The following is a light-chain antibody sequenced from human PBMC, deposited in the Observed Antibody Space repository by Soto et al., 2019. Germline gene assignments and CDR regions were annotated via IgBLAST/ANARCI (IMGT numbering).Light chain of an antibody. CDR2: GAS. CDR1: QSVISNF. J-gene: IGKJ1*01. CDR3: QHYDSALWT. Sequence: EIVLTQSPGTLSLSPGQRATLSCRASQSVISNFLTWYQQKPGQAPRLLIYGASSRATGTPDRFSGSGSGTDFTLTISRLEPEDFAVYYCQHYDSALWTFGQGTKWISN. V-gene: IGKV3-20*01.